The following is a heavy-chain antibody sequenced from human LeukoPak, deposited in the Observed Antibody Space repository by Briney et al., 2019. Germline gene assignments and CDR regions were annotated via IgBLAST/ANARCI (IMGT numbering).Heavy chain of an antibody. J-gene: IGHJ4*02. V-gene: IGHV3-74*01. Sequence: PGGSLRLSCAASGFTFSSYWMHWVRQAPGKGLVWVSRINSDGSSTSYADSVKGRFTISGDNAKNTLYLQMNSLRAEDTAVYYCARLFTYDILTGPYFDYWGQGTLVTVSS. CDR1: GFTFSSYW. CDR2: INSDGSST. CDR3: ARLFTYDILTGPYFDY. D-gene: IGHD3-9*01.